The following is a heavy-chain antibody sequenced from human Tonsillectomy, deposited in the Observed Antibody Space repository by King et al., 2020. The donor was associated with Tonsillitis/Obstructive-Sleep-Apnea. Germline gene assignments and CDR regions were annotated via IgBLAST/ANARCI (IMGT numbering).Heavy chain of an antibody. J-gene: IGHJ5*01. Sequence: VQLVESGGGLVQPGRSLRLSCAAAGFTCDDYAMHWGRQDPGKGLEWVSGSSWSSGTIDYADSVKGRFTISRDNAKNTLYLQMNSLRAEDTALYYCARDIDKHTSIYYSVGADSWGQGTLVTVSS. CDR2: SSWSSGTI. D-gene: IGHD3-22*01. CDR1: GFTCDDYA. V-gene: IGHV3-9*01. CDR3: ARDIDKHTSIYYSVGADS.